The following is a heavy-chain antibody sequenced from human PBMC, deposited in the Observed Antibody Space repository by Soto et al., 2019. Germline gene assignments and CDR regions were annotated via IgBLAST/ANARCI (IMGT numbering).Heavy chain of an antibody. Sequence: EVQLLESGGNLVQPGGSLRLSCAASGFTFSSYVMSWVRQAPGKGLEWVSTISGSGASIYDADSVKGRFTISTDKSKNTVYLQMNSMRAEYTAVYYCAKDGLGSCTGGTCYGSDYWGQGTLVTVSS. V-gene: IGHV3-23*01. D-gene: IGHD2-15*01. CDR1: GFTFSSYV. J-gene: IGHJ4*02. CDR2: ISGSGASI. CDR3: AKDGLGSCTGGTCYGSDY.